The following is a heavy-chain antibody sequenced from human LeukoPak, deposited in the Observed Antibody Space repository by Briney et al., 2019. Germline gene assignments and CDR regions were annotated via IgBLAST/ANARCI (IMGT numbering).Heavy chain of an antibody. V-gene: IGHV3-21*01. J-gene: IGHJ4*02. CDR2: ISSSSSYI. D-gene: IGHD3-10*01. Sequence: GGSLRLSCAASGFTFSSYSMNWVRQAPGKGLEWVSSISSSSSYIYYADSVKGRFTISRDNAKNSLYLQMNSLRAEDTAVYYCARVRAAPKRFVTMVRGVKNEYYFDYWGQGILVTVSS. CDR3: ARVRAAPKRFVTMVRGVKNEYYFDY. CDR1: GFTFSSYS.